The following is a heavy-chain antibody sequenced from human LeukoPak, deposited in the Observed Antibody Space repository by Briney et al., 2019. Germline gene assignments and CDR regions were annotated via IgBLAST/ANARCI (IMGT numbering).Heavy chain of an antibody. CDR2: ISTSVNP. CDR1: GVSISSVSYY. Sequence: SETLSRTGTVSGVSISSVSYYWNWLGQPPGKGLEWIGRISTSVNPNYNPSLKSRVTISVDTSKNQVSLKLSSVNASDTAVYYCARPPGARCAYDIDVWGKGTTVTVSS. D-gene: IGHD3-16*01. J-gene: IGHJ6*04. V-gene: IGHV4-61*02. CDR3: ARPPGARCAYDIDV.